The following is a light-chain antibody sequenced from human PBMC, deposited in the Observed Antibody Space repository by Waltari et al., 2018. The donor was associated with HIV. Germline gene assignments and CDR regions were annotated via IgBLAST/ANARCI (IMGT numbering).Light chain of an antibody. CDR1: TNDVGYYNL. V-gene: IGLV2-23*02. CDR2: DVT. J-gene: IGLJ3*02. CDR3: CSYAGSSAWV. Sequence: QSALTQPASVSASPGPSIPISCTGCTNDVGYYNLVSWYQQHPDKAHKLMISDVTQRPSVDSHRFSGTESGNMAFLTIWGQQGDDEADYCCCSYAGSSAWVFGRGTKVTVL.